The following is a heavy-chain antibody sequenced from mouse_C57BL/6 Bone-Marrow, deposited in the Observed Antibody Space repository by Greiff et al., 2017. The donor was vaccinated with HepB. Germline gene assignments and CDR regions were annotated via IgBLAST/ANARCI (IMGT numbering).Heavy chain of an antibody. Sequence: QVQLQQPGAELVKPGASVKLSCKASGYTFTSYWMHWVKQRPGRGLEWIGRIDPNSGGTKYNEKFKSKAPLTVDKPSSTAYMQLSSLKSEDSAVYDCAREKGITTVVAPFAYWGQGTLVTVSA. V-gene: IGHV1-72*01. J-gene: IGHJ3*01. CDR3: AREKGITTVVAPFAY. CDR2: IDPNSGGT. CDR1: GYTFTSYW. D-gene: IGHD1-1*01.